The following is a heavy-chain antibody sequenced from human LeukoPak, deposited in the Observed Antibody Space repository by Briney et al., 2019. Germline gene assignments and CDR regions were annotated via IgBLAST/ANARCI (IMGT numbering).Heavy chain of an antibody. CDR3: AIFHSGPSGWYVLWYFDL. CDR1: RGSLSSSF. V-gene: IGHV4-4*09. Sequence: PPETLSLTCTVSRGSLSSSFWSWIRQPPAKGLERVGYIYGSEITKYNSSLESRVTMSVDTSKNQFFLKLSSVTAADTAVYYCAIFHSGPSGWYVLWYFDLWGRGTLVTVSS. CDR2: IYGSEIT. J-gene: IGHJ2*01. D-gene: IGHD6-19*01.